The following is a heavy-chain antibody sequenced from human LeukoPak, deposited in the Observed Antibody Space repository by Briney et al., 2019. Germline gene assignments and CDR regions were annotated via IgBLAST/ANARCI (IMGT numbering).Heavy chain of an antibody. J-gene: IGHJ5*02. V-gene: IGHV1-69*04. CDR2: IIPILGIA. Sequence: ASVKVSCKASGGTFSSYAISWVRQAPGQGLEWMGRIIPILGIANYAQKFQGRVTITADKSTSTAYMELSSLRSEDTAVYYCARDVVTSGIAVGGYNWFDPWGQGTLVTVSS. CDR3: ARDVVTSGIAVGGYNWFDP. CDR1: GGTFSSYA. D-gene: IGHD6-19*01.